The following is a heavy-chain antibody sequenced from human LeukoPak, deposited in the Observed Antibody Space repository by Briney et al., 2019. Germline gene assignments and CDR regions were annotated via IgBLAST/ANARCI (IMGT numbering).Heavy chain of an antibody. J-gene: IGHJ3*02. CDR2: ISSSSSYI. D-gene: IGHD6-19*01. CDR1: GFTFSSYS. Sequence: GGSLRLSCAASGFTFSSYSMNWVRQAPGKGLEWVSSISSSSSYIDYADSVKGRFTISRDNAKNSLYLQMNSLRAEDTAVYYSASGYSSGWWDAFDIWGQGTMVTVSS. V-gene: IGHV3-21*01. CDR3: ASGYSSGWWDAFDI.